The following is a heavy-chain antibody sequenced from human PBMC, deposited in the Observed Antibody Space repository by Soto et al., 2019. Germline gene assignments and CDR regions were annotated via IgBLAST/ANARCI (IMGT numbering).Heavy chain of an antibody. V-gene: IGHV4-34*01. CDR2: INHSGST. Sequence: SETLSLTCAVYGGSFSGYYWSWIRQTPGRGLEWIGEINHSGSTNYNPSLKSRVTISVDTSKNQFSLKLSSVTAADTAVYYCARGGGIYYYDSSGYFYYFDYWGQGTLVTVSS. CDR3: ARGGGIYYYDSSGYFYYFDY. D-gene: IGHD3-22*01. J-gene: IGHJ4*02. CDR1: GGSFSGYY.